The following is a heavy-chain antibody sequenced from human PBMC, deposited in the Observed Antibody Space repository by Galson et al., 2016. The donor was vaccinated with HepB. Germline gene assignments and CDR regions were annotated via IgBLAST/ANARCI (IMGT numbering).Heavy chain of an antibody. V-gene: IGHV3-53*01. J-gene: IGHJ4*02. Sequence: SLRLSCAASGFTVSSKYMSWVRQAPGKGLEWVSVIYSGGSAYYADSVKGRFTISRDNSKNTLYLQMNSLRAEDTAVYYCARDRYGDYLDYWGQGTLVTVSS. CDR2: IYSGGSA. D-gene: IGHD4-17*01. CDR3: ARDRYGDYLDY. CDR1: GFTVSSKY.